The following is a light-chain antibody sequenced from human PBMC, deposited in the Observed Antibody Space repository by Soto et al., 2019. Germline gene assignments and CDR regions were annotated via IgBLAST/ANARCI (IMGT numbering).Light chain of an antibody. CDR1: SSNLGAGYL. Sequence: QSVLTQPPSVSGAPGQRVTISCTGSSSNLGAGYLVHWYQQLPGAAPKLLIYRNTNRPSGVPDRFSGSKSGTSASLVITGLQAEDEADYYCQSYDSNLTEVFGGGTKLTVL. CDR3: QSYDSNLTEV. J-gene: IGLJ3*02. CDR2: RNT. V-gene: IGLV1-40*01.